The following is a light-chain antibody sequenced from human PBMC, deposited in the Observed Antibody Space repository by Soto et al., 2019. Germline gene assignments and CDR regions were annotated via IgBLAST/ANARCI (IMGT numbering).Light chain of an antibody. V-gene: IGKV3-20*01. CDR3: QQYGSSPYT. Sequence: EIVLTQSPGTLSVSPGERATLSCRASQSVTSDYLAWYQQKPGQAPRLLLYGASNRATGIPDRFSGSGSGTDFTLTISRLEPEDFAVYSCQQYGSSPYTFGQGTKLEIK. CDR1: QSVTSDY. CDR2: GAS. J-gene: IGKJ2*01.